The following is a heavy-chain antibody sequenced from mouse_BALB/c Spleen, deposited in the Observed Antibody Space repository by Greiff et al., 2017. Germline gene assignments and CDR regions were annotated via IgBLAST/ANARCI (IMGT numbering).Heavy chain of an antibody. D-gene: IGHD2-4*01. CDR1: GYTFTSYW. CDR2: INPSTGYT. CDR3: ARAGLITTYAMDY. J-gene: IGHJ4*01. Sequence: VQLQQSGAELAKPGASVKMSCKASGYTFTSYWMHWVKQRPGQGLEWIGYINPSTGYTEYNQKFKDKATLTADKSSSTAYMQLSSLTSEDSAVYYCARAGLITTYAMDYWGQGTSVTVSS. V-gene: IGHV1-7*01.